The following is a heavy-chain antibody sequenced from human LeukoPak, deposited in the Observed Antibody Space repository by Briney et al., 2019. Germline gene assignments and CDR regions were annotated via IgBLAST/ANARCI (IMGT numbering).Heavy chain of an antibody. V-gene: IGHV3-11*01. D-gene: IGHD5-24*01. J-gene: IGHJ6*03. CDR3: AKTAPDGQYYMDV. CDR2: ISDSGSAI. CDR1: GFTFIDFY. Sequence: KSGGSLRLSCAASGFTFIDFYMSWFRQAPGKGLEWVSYISDSGSAIAYADSVKGRFTISRDNAKNSLYLQMNSLRAEDTAVYYCAKTAPDGQYYMDVWGKGTTVTISS.